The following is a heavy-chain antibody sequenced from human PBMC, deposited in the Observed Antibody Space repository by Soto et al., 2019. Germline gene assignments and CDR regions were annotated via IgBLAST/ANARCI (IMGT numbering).Heavy chain of an antibody. Sequence: SQTLSLTCVISGDSVSSNSAAWNWIRQSPSRGLEWLGRTYYRSKWYNDYAVSVKSRITINPDTSKNQFSLQLTSVTPEDTAVYYCAREPKKDVTLMPWDYWGQGTLVTVSS. V-gene: IGHV6-1*01. CDR2: TYYRSKWYN. D-gene: IGHD2-2*01. J-gene: IGHJ4*02. CDR3: AREPKKDVTLMPWDY. CDR1: GDSVSSNSAA.